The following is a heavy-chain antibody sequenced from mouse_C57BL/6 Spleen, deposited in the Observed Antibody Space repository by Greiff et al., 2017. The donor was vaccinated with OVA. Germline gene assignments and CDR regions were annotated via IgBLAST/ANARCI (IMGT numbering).Heavy chain of an antibody. V-gene: IGHV1-43*01. CDR1: GYSFTGYY. J-gene: IGHJ1*03. CDR2: INPRTGGT. D-gene: IGHD2-1*01. Sequence: VQLKESGPELVKPGASVKISCKASGYSFTGYYMHWVKQSSEKSLEWIGEINPRTGGTSDHQKFKGKATLTVDKSSSTAYMQLKSLTSEVSAVYYCARRGGNYVGYFDVWGTGTTVTVSS. CDR3: ARRGGNYVGYFDV.